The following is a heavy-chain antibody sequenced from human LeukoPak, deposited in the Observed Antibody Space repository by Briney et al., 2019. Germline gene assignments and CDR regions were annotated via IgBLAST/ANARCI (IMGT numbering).Heavy chain of an antibody. Sequence: ASVRVSCKASGYTFTAYYMHWVRQAPGQGLEWMXXINPNTGDTNYAQTFQGRVTMTRDTSINTAYMELSRLRSDDTAVYYCARPRISSGYIYAYLYWGQGTLVTVSS. V-gene: IGHV1-2*02. CDR2: INPNTGDT. D-gene: IGHD5-18*01. CDR3: ARPRISSGYIYAYLY. J-gene: IGHJ4*02. CDR1: GYTFTAYY.